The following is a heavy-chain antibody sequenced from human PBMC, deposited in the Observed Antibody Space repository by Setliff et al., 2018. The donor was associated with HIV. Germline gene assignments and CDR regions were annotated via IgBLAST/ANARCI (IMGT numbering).Heavy chain of an antibody. CDR1: GFTFSSYG. V-gene: IGHV3-30*18. Sequence: GGSLRLSCAASGFTFSSYGMHWVRQAPGKGLEWVAVISHDGSNKYYADSVKGRFTISRDNSKNTLYLQLNGLRAEDTAVYYCAKAKHPITMIYYFDYWGQGTLVTVSS. CDR3: AKAKHPITMIYYFDY. CDR2: ISHDGSNK. D-gene: IGHD3-22*01. J-gene: IGHJ4*02.